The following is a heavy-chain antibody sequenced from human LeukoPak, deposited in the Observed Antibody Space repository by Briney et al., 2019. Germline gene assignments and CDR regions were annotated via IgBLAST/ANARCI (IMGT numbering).Heavy chain of an antibody. Sequence: SETLSLTCTVSGGSISSGGYYWSWMRQHPGKGLEWIGYIYYSGGTQYNPSLKSRVTISADTSKNQFSLKLSSVTAADTAVYYCAARRELLLQVTETHYFDYWGQGTLVTISS. V-gene: IGHV4-31*03. CDR1: GGSISSGGYY. CDR3: AARRELLLQVTETHYFDY. J-gene: IGHJ4*02. CDR2: IYYSGGT. D-gene: IGHD1-26*01.